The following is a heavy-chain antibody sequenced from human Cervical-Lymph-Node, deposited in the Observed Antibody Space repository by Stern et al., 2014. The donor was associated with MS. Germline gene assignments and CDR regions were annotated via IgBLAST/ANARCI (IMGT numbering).Heavy chain of an antibody. CDR3: TRGKRGYRGFGSQFDF. D-gene: IGHD5-12*01. Sequence: EVQLVQSGGGLVQAGGSLRLSCAASGVSFSSHWMHWVRQAPGKGLVWLSRINIDSSSTNYADSVQGRFTISRDNDKSTLYLQMNSLRVEDTAIYYCTRGKRGYRGFGSQFDFWGQGTLVSVSS. J-gene: IGHJ4*02. CDR2: INIDSSST. CDR1: GVSFSSHW. V-gene: IGHV3-74*02.